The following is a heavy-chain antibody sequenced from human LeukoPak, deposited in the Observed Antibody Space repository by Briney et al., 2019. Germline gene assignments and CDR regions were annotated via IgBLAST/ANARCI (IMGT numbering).Heavy chain of an antibody. Sequence: GASVKVSCKASGGTFSSYAISWVRQAPGQGLEWMGGIIPIFGTANYAQKFQGRVTITTDESTSTAYMGLSSLRSEDTAVYYCARGKQQLLYYMDVWGKGTTVTVSS. J-gene: IGHJ6*03. D-gene: IGHD6-13*01. CDR1: GGTFSSYA. CDR3: ARGKQQLLYYMDV. V-gene: IGHV1-69*05. CDR2: IIPIFGTA.